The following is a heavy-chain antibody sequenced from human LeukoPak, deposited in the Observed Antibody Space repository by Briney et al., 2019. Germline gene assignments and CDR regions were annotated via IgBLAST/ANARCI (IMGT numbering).Heavy chain of an antibody. CDR2: IIPILGIA. CDR1: GGTFSSYA. J-gene: IGHJ4*02. V-gene: IGHV1-69*04. D-gene: IGHD3-22*01. CDR3: ARIYYDSSGYFDY. Sequence: SVKVSCKASGGTFSSYAISWVRQAPGQGLEWMGRIIPILGIANYAQKFQGRVTITADKSTSTAYMELSSLRSEDTAVYYCARIYYDSSGYFDYWGQGTLVTVSS.